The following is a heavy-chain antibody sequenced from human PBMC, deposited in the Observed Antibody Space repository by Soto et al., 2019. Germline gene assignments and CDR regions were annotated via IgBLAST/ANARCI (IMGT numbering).Heavy chain of an antibody. V-gene: IGHV4-59*12. J-gene: IGHJ5*02. CDR3: ARPYSSSSWTTYNWFDP. CDR2: IYYSGST. D-gene: IGHD6-6*01. CDR1: GGSISSYY. Sequence: NPSETLSLTCTVSGGSISSYYWSWIRQPPGKGLEWIGYIYYSGSTNYNPSLKSRVTISVDTSKNQFSLKLSSVTAADTAVYYCARPYSSSSWTTYNWFDPWGQGTLVTVSS.